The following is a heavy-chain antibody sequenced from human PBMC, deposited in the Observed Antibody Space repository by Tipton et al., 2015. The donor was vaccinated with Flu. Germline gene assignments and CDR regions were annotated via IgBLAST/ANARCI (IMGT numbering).Heavy chain of an antibody. D-gene: IGHD1-26*01. CDR2: ISSLGGDI. CDR1: GFTFSSYW. J-gene: IGHJ4*02. Sequence: GSLRLSCAASGFTFSSYWMHWVRQVPGEGLVWVSRISSLGGDITYADSVKGRFTISRDISKDMLYLQMNSLRAEDTAVFYCAKSGGFDSWNQGALVIVSS. CDR3: AKSGGFDS. V-gene: IGHV3-74*03.